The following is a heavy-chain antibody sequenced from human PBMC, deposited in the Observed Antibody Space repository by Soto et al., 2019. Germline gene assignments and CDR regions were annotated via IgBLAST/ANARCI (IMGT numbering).Heavy chain of an antibody. CDR1: GYAFTTYG. CDR3: ARGRYGDY. J-gene: IGHJ4*02. CDR2: ISAHNGNT. D-gene: IGHD1-1*01. V-gene: IGHV1-18*01. Sequence: QVHLVQSGAEVKKPGASVKVSCKGSGYAFTTYGITWVRQAPGQGLEWMGWISAHNGNTNYAQKLQGRVTVTRDTPTRTAYMELRSLRSDDTTVNYCARGRYGDYWGQGALVTVSS.